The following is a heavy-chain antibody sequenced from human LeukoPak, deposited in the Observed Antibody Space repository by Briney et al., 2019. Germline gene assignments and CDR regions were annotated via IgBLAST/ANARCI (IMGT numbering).Heavy chain of an antibody. V-gene: IGHV1-2*02. J-gene: IGHJ4*02. CDR1: GYTFTGYY. CDR3: ARDNKRGQWPVGY. D-gene: IGHD6-19*01. Sequence: GASVKVSCKASGYTFTGYYMDWVRQAPGQGLEWMGWINPNSGGTNYAQKFQGRVTMTRDTSISTAYMELSRLRSDDTAVYYCARDNKRGQWPVGYWGQGTLVTVSS. CDR2: INPNSGGT.